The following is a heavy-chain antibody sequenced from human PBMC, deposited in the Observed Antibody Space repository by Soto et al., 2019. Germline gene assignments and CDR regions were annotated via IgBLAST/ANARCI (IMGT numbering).Heavy chain of an antibody. J-gene: IGHJ4*02. CDR2: INIDGSTI. CDR1: GFTFSSYW. CDR3: ARVRNGDWYFDY. Sequence: VQLVESGGGLVQPGGSLRLSCAASGFTFSSYWMHWVRQAPGKGLVWVSRINIDGSTISYADSVKGRFTISRDNAKNTLYLQMNSLRGEDAAVYYCARVRNGDWYFDYWGQGTLVTVSS. D-gene: IGHD4-17*01. V-gene: IGHV3-74*01.